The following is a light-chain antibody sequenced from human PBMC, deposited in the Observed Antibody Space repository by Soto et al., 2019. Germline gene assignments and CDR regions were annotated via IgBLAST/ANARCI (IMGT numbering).Light chain of an antibody. CDR2: GAT. CDR3: KNYGNSQIT. V-gene: IGKV3-20*01. J-gene: IGKJ5*01. CDR1: QTADSSY. Sequence: TQSPGTLSLSPGERATLSCSASQTADSSYLGWYQQKPGQAHRLVIYGATSRATGIPDRFSGSGSGTDFTLNITGLEPEDFAVYYCKNYGNSQITFGKGKRREIK.